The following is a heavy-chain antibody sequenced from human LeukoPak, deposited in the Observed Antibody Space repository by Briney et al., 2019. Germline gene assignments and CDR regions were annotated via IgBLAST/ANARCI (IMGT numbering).Heavy chain of an antibody. CDR1: GFTFDSFG. CDR3: ARDPYSGSYGDYYYYYMDV. CDR2: ISGSSVAI. D-gene: IGHD1-26*01. J-gene: IGHJ6*03. V-gene: IGHV3-48*02. Sequence: PGGSLKLSCEVSGFTFDSFGLSWVRQAPGKGPEWIAYISGSSVAIYYADSVKGRFTISRDNAKNSLSLQMNSLRDEDTAVYYCARDPYSGSYGDYYYYYMDVWGKGTTVTISS.